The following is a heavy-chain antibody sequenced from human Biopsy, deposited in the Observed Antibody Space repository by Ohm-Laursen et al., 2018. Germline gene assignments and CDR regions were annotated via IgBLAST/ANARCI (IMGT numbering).Heavy chain of an antibody. D-gene: IGHD3-3*01. Sequence: GTLSLTCSVSGGSIIRYYWTWIRQPPGKGLEWIGHVYNGGITNYNPSLKSRVTISKDTSKNQFSLQVNSVTAADTAVYYCARTPRGSFWSGSYKRGLWFDPWGQGTLVIVSS. J-gene: IGHJ5*02. CDR1: GGSIIRYY. CDR2: VYNGGIT. V-gene: IGHV4-59*01. CDR3: ARTPRGSFWSGSYKRGLWFDP.